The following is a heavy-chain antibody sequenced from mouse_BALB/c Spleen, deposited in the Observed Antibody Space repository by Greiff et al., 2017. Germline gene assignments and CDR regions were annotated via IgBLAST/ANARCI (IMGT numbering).Heavy chain of an antibody. CDR1: GFTFSSHT. J-gene: IGHJ1*01. CDR2: ISNGGGST. D-gene: IGHD2-1*01. CDR3: ARHGNYVGWYFDV. V-gene: IGHV5-12-2*01. Sequence: DVKLVESGGGLVQPGGSLKLSCAASGFTFSSHTMSWVRQTPEKRLGWVAYISNGGGSTYHPDTVKGRFTISRDNAKNTLYLQMSSRKSEDTAMDYCARHGNYVGWYFDVWGAGTTGTVSS.